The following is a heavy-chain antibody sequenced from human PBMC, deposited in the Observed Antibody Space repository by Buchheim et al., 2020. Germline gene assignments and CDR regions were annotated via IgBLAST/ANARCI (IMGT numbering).Heavy chain of an antibody. CDR3: AKHQGAKSSGSYYRPVDY. Sequence: EVQLLESGGGLVQSGGSLRLFCAASGFIFSSYAMSWVRQAPGEGLEWVSAIIGSGGSTYYAALVKGRLTLLSENSKNTLYLQMNSLRAEDTAVYYCAKHQGAKSSGSYYRPVDYWGQGTL. D-gene: IGHD3-10*01. V-gene: IGHV3-23*01. J-gene: IGHJ4*02. CDR2: IIGSGGST. CDR1: GFIFSSYA.